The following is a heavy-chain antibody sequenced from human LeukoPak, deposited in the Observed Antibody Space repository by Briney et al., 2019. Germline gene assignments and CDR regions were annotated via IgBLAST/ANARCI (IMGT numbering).Heavy chain of an antibody. Sequence: ASVKVSCKASGYTFTGYYMHWVRQAPGQGLEWMGWINPNSGGTNYAQKFQGRVTMTRDTSISTAYMELSRLRSEDTAVYYCARAQCWGLLGGGDCYFDYWGQGTLVTVSS. V-gene: IGHV1-2*02. D-gene: IGHD2-21*02. CDR2: INPNSGGT. CDR1: GYTFTGYY. CDR3: ARAQCWGLLGGGDCYFDY. J-gene: IGHJ4*02.